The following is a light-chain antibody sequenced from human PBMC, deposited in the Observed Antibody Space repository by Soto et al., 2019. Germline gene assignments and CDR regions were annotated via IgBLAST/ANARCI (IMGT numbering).Light chain of an antibody. V-gene: IGLV2-23*02. CDR1: TSDVGSYDL. Sequence: QSVLTQPASVSGSPGQSITISCTGTTSDVGSYDLVSWYQQHPGKAPKIMIYEVSKRPSGDSNRFSGSKSGNTASLTISGLQAEDEADYYCCSYSGGRSPYVLGTATKVTVL. CDR2: EVS. J-gene: IGLJ1*01. CDR3: CSYSGGRSPYV.